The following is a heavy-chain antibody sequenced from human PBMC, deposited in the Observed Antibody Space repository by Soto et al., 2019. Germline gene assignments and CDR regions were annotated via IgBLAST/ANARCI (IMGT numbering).Heavy chain of an antibody. CDR2: INPNGGGT. CDR3: ARVPNNGYDSGVYGMDV. V-gene: IGHV1-2*04. J-gene: IGHJ6*02. Sequence: QVQLVQSGAEVKKPGASVKVSCKTSGYTFPDYYMHWVRQAPGQGLEWMGWINPNGGGTNYAQKFQDCVTMTRDTSISTAYMELSRLRSDDTAVYYCARVPNNGYDSGVYGMDVWGQGTTVTVSS. CDR1: GYTFPDYY. D-gene: IGHD5-12*01.